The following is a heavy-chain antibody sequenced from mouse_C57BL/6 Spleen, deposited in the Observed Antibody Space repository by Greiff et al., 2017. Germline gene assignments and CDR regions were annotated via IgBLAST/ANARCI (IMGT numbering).Heavy chain of an antibody. CDR2: INYDGSST. CDR3: AREDDYAMDY. Sequence: DVHLVESEGGLVQPGSSMKLSCTASGFTFSDYYMAWVRQVPEKGLEWVANINYDGSSTYYLDSLKSRFIISRDNAKNILYLQMSSLKSEDTATYYCAREDDYAMDYWGQGTSVTVSS. V-gene: IGHV5-16*01. CDR1: GFTFSDYY. J-gene: IGHJ4*01. D-gene: IGHD2-3*01.